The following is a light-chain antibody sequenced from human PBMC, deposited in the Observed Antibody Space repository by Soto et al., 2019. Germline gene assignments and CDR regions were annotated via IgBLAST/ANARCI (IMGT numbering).Light chain of an antibody. CDR3: QQYDYSRT. J-gene: IGKJ1*01. Sequence: DIQLTQSPSTLSASVGDSVTVTCRASQNISTSLAWYQHKPGKAPKLLMFDVSNLESGVPSRFSGSGSGTEFTRTISSLHSDDFATYYCQQYDYSRTFGQGTKVDIK. CDR2: DVS. V-gene: IGKV1-5*01. CDR1: QNISTS.